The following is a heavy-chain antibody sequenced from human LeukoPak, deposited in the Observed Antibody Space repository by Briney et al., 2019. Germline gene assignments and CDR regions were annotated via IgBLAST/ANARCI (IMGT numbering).Heavy chain of an antibody. CDR1: GGSFSDYY. CDR2: INHSGST. D-gene: IGHD1-26*01. J-gene: IGHJ1*01. CDR3: ARRTGAADAEHFQH. V-gene: IGHV4-34*01. Sequence: PSETLSLTCGVYGGSFSDYYWSWIRQPPGKGLEWIGEINHSGSTNYNPSLKSRVTISVDTSKNQFSLKVNSVTAADTAVYYCARRTGAADAEHFQHWGQGTLVTVSS.